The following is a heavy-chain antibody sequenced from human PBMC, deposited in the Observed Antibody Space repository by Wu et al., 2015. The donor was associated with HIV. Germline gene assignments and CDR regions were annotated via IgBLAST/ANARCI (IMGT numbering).Heavy chain of an antibody. CDR1: GYAFSEYN. CDR3: ARGDRHYELLTGYSSNWFDP. J-gene: IGHJ5*02. D-gene: IGHD3-9*01. CDR2: INPHGGGT. Sequence: QMHLVQSGAEVKKPGASVRVTCEASGYAFSEYNMHWVRQAPGLGLEWLGRINPHGGGTKFAQKFQGRITLTRDTSINTAFMELTGLRPNDTAVYYCARGDRHYELLTGYSSNWFDPWAREHWSPSPQ. V-gene: IGHV1-2*06.